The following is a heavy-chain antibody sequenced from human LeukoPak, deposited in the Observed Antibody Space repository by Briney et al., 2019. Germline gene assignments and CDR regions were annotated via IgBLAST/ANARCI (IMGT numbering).Heavy chain of an antibody. V-gene: IGHV3-33*08. CDR1: GFTFSSYA. Sequence: GGSLRLSCAASGFTFSSYAMSWVRQAPGKGLEWVAVIWYDGSNKYYADSVKGRFTISRDNSKNTLYLQMNSLRAEDTAVYYCARDWEQWLVDYWGQGTLVTVSS. J-gene: IGHJ4*02. D-gene: IGHD6-19*01. CDR2: IWYDGSNK. CDR3: ARDWEQWLVDY.